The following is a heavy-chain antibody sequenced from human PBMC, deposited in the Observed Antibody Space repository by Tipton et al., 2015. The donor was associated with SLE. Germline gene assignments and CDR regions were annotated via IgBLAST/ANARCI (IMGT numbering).Heavy chain of an antibody. Sequence: SLRLSCAASGFTFSSYSMNWVRQAPGKGLEWVSSISSSSSYIYYADSVKGRFTISRDNAKNSLYLQMNSLRAEDTAVYYCARDRYYDILTGYYYYYGMDVWGQGTTVTVSS. CDR2: ISSSSSYI. CDR1: GFTFSSYS. CDR3: ARDRYYDILTGYYYYYGMDV. V-gene: IGHV3-21*01. D-gene: IGHD3-9*01. J-gene: IGHJ6*02.